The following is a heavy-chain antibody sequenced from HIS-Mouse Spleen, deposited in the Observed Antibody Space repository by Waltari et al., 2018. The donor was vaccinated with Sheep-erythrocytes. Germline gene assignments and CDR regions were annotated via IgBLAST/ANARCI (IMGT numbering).Heavy chain of an antibody. V-gene: IGHV2-26*01. J-gene: IGHJ4*02. D-gene: IGHD3-3*01. CDR2: IFSNDEK. CDR3: ARITSYYDFWSTYNKDYFDY. Sequence: QVTLKKSGPVLVKPTETLTLTCTVSGSSLSNARMGVSWIRQPPGKALEWLAHIFSNDEKSYSTSLKSRLTISKDTSKSQVVLTMTNMDPVDTATYYCARITSYYDFWSTYNKDYFDYWGQGTLVTVSS. CDR1: GSSLSNARMG.